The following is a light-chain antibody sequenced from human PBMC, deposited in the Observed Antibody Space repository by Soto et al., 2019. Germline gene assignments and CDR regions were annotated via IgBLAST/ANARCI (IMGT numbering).Light chain of an antibody. CDR2: DVS. J-gene: IGLJ1*01. Sequence: QSVLTQPASVSGSPGQSITISCIGTSSDVGDYNYVSWYQQHPGKAPKLMIYDVSNRPSGVSNRFSGSKSGSTASLTISGLQAEDEADYYCSSYTSSTTRVFGTGTKVTVL. V-gene: IGLV2-14*01. CDR3: SSYTSSTTRV. CDR1: SSDVGDYNY.